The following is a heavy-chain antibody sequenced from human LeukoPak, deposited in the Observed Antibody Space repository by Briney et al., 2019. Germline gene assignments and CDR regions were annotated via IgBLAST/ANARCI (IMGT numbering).Heavy chain of an antibody. CDR1: GFTFSSYS. V-gene: IGHV3-48*04. D-gene: IGHD3-22*01. Sequence: GGSLRLSCAASGFTFSSYSMNWVRQAPGKGLEWVSYISSSSSTIYYADSVKGRFTISRDNAKNSLYLQMNSLRAEDTAVYYCTRMYYYDSSGHGGFDYWGQGTLVTVSS. CDR2: ISSSSSTI. CDR3: TRMYYYDSSGHGGFDY. J-gene: IGHJ4*02.